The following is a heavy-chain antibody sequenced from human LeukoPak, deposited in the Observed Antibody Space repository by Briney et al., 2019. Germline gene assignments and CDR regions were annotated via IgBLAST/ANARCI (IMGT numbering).Heavy chain of an antibody. Sequence: GGSLRLSCAVSGFTFGNYDMHWVRQAPGKGLEGVAVIWHDGNKEFYVDSVKGRFTISRDNSENTLYLQMNSLRVEDTAVYYCARDHHYYDSSGLRSGCIDYWGQGTLVTVSS. J-gene: IGHJ4*02. V-gene: IGHV3-33*01. CDR2: IWHDGNKE. CDR3: ARDHHYYDSSGLRSGCIDY. D-gene: IGHD3-22*01. CDR1: GFTFGNYD.